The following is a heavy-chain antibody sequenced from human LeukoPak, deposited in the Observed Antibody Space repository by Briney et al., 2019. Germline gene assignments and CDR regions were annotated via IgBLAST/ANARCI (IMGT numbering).Heavy chain of an antibody. Sequence: GGSLRLSCAASGFTVSNYAMSWVRQAPGKGLEWVSFITDSGGSTYYADSVKGRFTISRDSSKNTLYLQMNSLRAEDTGVYYCAKSSTSQRGYNGMDIWGPGTTVTVSS. V-gene: IGHV3-23*01. D-gene: IGHD6-25*01. CDR2: ITDSGGST. CDR3: AKSSTSQRGYNGMDI. J-gene: IGHJ6*02. CDR1: GFTVSNYA.